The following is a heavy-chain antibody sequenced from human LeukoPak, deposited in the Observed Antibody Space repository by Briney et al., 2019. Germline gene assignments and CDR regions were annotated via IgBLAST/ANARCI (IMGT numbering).Heavy chain of an antibody. V-gene: IGHV3-33*06. CDR3: AKDFDHYGSGSYC. CDR2: IWYDGSNK. D-gene: IGHD3-10*01. CDR1: GFTFSSYG. Sequence: PGRSLRLSCAASGFTFSSYGMHWVRQAPGKGLEWVAVIWYDGSNKYYADSVKGRFTISRDNSKNTLYLQMNSLRAEDTAVYYCAKDFDHYGSGSYCWGQGTLVTVSS. J-gene: IGHJ4*02.